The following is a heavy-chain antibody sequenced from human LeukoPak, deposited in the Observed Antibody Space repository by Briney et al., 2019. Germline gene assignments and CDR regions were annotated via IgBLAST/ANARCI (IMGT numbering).Heavy chain of an antibody. J-gene: IGHJ5*02. CDR2: IYYSGST. V-gene: IGHV4-59*11. CDR1: GGSISSHY. D-gene: IGHD6-13*01. CDR3: ARKIAAAGPHFDP. Sequence: SETLSLTCTVSGGSISSHYWSWIRQPPGKGLEWIGYIYYSGSTNYNPSLKSQVTISVDTSKNQFSLKLSSVTAADTAVYYCARKIAAAGPHFDPWGRGTLVTVSS.